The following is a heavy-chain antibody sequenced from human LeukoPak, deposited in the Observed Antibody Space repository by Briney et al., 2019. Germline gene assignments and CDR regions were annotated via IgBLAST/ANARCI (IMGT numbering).Heavy chain of an antibody. CDR2: ISWDGGTT. D-gene: IGHD3-10*01. CDR3: AKGPSFKDYYYYYMDV. Sequence: GGSLRLSCAASGFTFDDYSLHWVRQVPGKGLEWISLISWDGGTTYSADSVKGRFTISRDNSKNSLYLQMNGLRAEDTALYYCAKGPSFKDYYYYYMDVWGKGTTVTVSS. V-gene: IGHV3-43*01. CDR1: GFTFDDYS. J-gene: IGHJ6*03.